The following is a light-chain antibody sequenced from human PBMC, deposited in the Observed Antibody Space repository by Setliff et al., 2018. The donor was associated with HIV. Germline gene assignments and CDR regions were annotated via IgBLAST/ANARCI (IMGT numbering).Light chain of an antibody. V-gene: IGLV3-21*03. CDR1: NIGSKN. Sequence: SYELTQPPSVSVTPGKAARITCGGNNIGSKNVHWYQQTPGQAPVLLVYDDSDRPSGIPERFSGSNSGNTATLTISRVEAGDEADYYCQVWDSSSDHVVFGGGTKVTVL. CDR3: QVWDSSSDHVV. J-gene: IGLJ2*01. CDR2: DDS.